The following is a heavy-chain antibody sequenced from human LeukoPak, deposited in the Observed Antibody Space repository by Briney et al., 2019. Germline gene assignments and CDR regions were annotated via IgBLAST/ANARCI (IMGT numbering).Heavy chain of an antibody. V-gene: IGHV3-33*01. J-gene: IGHJ4*02. Sequence: GGSLGLSCAASGFTFSSYGMHWVRQAPGKGLEWVAVIWYDGSNKYYADSVKGRFTISRDNSKNTLYLQMNSLRAEDTAVYYCARDWIAVAGTLDFADYWGQGTLVTVSS. CDR2: IWYDGSNK. CDR1: GFTFSSYG. D-gene: IGHD6-19*01. CDR3: ARDWIAVAGTLDFADY.